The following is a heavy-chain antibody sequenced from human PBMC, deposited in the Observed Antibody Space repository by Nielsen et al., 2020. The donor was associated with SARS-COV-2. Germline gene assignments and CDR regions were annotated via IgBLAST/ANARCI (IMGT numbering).Heavy chain of an antibody. D-gene: IGHD6-19*01. CDR2: IYYSGST. V-gene: IGHV4-30-4*02. CDR1: GGSISSGDYY. CDR3: ARVSSDYFHS. Sequence: SETLSLTCTVSGGSISSGDYYWSWIRQPPGKGLEWIGYIYYSGSTYYNPSLKSRVTISVDTSKNQFSLKLSSVTTADTAVYYCARVSSDYFHSWGQGTLVTVSS. J-gene: IGHJ4*02.